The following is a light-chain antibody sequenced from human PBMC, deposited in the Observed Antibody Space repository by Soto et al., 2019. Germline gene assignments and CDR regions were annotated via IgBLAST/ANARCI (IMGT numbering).Light chain of an antibody. Sequence: EVVLTQSPGTLYLSPGEGATLSCTASQISSDNYLAWYQKKPGQAPRLLIHAAFYRATGIPNRFSGRVSGTDFTLTISRLEPEDFAVDYCQHYGRSLQTFGPGTKVD. CDR2: AAF. CDR3: QHYGRSLQT. CDR1: QISSDNY. J-gene: IGKJ3*01. V-gene: IGKV3-20*01.